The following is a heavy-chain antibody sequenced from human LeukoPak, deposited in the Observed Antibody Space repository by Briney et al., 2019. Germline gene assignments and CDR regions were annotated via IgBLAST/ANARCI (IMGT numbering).Heavy chain of an antibody. Sequence: SGGSLRLSCAASGSGFTFSSYAMSWVRQAPGKGLEWVSGISGSGGNTYYAGSVKGRFTVSRDNSKNTLYLQMNSLRAEDTALYYCAKDFTSNSLNWFDPWGQGTLVTVSS. CDR1: GSGFTFSSYA. V-gene: IGHV3-23*01. D-gene: IGHD6-13*01. CDR3: AKDFTSNSLNWFDP. J-gene: IGHJ5*02. CDR2: ISGSGGNT.